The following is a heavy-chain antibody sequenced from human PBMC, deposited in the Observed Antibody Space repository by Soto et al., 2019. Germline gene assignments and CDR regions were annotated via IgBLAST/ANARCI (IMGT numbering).Heavy chain of an antibody. Sequence: PGESLKISCKGSGYSFTSCWIGWVRQMPGKGLEWMGIIYPGDSDTRYSPSFQGQVTISADKSISTAYLQWSSLKASDTAMYYCARRGTRDSSGYYYAFDIWGQGTMVTVSS. V-gene: IGHV5-51*01. CDR3: ARRGTRDSSGYYYAFDI. CDR1: GYSFTSCW. D-gene: IGHD3-22*01. CDR2: IYPGDSDT. J-gene: IGHJ3*02.